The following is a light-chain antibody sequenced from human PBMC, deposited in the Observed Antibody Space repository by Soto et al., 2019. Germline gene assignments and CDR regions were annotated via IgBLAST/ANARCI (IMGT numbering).Light chain of an antibody. V-gene: IGLV2-14*01. CDR3: ISYTSNGTSYV. J-gene: IGLJ1*01. CDR1: SRDVVGYNY. CDR2: EVS. Sequence: LPASISGSPGQSITLSCNETSRDVVGYNYFAWYQQHPGKDPSLMIYEVSNRPSVVSNRFAGSKSGSTASLTISRLQAEDEADYYCISYTSNGTSYVFGTGTKVTVL.